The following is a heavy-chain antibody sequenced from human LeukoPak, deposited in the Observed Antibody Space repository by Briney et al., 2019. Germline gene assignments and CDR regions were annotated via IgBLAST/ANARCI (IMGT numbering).Heavy chain of an antibody. CDR2: IKQDGSEI. D-gene: IGHD5-24*01. J-gene: IGHJ5*02. CDR3: ARASNPWLQLT. V-gene: IGHV3-7*05. CDR1: GFRFSNYW. Sequence: GGSLRLSCAASGFRFSNYWMTWVRQAPGKGLEWVTDIKQDGSEIYYVDSVRGRFTISRDNAQTSLYLQMNSLRAEDTAVYYCARASNPWLQLTWGQGTLVTVSS.